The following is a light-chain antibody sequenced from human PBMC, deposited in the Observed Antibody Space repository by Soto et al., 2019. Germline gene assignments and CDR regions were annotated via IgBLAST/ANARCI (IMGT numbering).Light chain of an antibody. J-gene: IGLJ2*01. V-gene: IGLV1-44*01. CDR3: AAWDDSLKGVV. CDR2: GNN. Sequence: QSVLTQPPSASGTPGQGVAISCSGSNSNIGSNAVNWYQQLPGTAPKRLISGNNQRPSGVPDRSSGSKSGTSAFLAISGLQSEDEADYYCAAWDDSLKGVVFGGGTKLTVL. CDR1: NSNIGSNA.